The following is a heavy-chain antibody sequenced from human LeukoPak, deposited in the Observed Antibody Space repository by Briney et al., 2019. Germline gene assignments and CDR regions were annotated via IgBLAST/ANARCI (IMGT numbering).Heavy chain of an antibody. D-gene: IGHD6-13*01. Sequence: PSETLSLTCSVSGGSISSSIYYWGWIRQPPGKGLEWIGYIYYSGSTYYNPSLKSRVTISVDTSKNQFSLKLSSVTAADTAVYYCARDRGIGYSSSWHPGMIDYWGQGTLVTVSS. CDR3: ARDRGIGYSSSWHPGMIDY. V-gene: IGHV4-30-4*08. CDR2: IYYSGST. J-gene: IGHJ4*02. CDR1: GGSISSSIYY.